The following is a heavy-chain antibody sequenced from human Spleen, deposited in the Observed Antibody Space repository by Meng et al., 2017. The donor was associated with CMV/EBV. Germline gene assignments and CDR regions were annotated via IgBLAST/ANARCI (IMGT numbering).Heavy chain of an antibody. CDR3: ASRGNRNYVFDY. CDR1: GGTFSSYA. V-gene: IGHV1-69*05. J-gene: IGHJ4*02. Sequence: SCKASGGTFSSYAISWVRQAPGQGLEWMGGIIPIFGTANYVQKFQGRVTITTDESTSTAYMELSSLRSEDTAVYYCASRGNRNYVFDYWGQGTLVTVSS. CDR2: IIPIFGTA. D-gene: IGHD3-10*02.